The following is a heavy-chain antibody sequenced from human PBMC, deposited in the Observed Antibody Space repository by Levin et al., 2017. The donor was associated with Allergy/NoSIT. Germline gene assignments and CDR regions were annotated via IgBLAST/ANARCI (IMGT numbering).Heavy chain of an antibody. Sequence: SQTLSLTCAVYGGSFSGYYWSWIRQPPGKGLEWIGEINHIGFTISPPSLTLRVTISVDTSKNQFSLKLSSVTAADTAVYYCARVGWELPFDYWGQGTLVTVSS. CDR1: GGSFSGYY. CDR2: INHIGFT. CDR3: ARVGWELPFDY. V-gene: IGHV4-34*01. D-gene: IGHD1-26*01. J-gene: IGHJ4*02.